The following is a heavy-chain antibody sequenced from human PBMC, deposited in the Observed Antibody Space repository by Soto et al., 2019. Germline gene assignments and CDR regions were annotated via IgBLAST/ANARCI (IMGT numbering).Heavy chain of an antibody. Sequence: PSETLSLTCAVYGGSFGGYYWSWIRQPPGKGLEWIGEINHSGSTNYNPSLKSRVTISVDTSKNQFSLKLSSVTAADTAVYYCARGDYYDSSGSLSPLYDYWGQGTLVTVSS. CDR1: GGSFGGYY. J-gene: IGHJ4*02. D-gene: IGHD3-22*01. V-gene: IGHV4-34*01. CDR3: ARGDYYDSSGSLSPLYDY. CDR2: INHSGST.